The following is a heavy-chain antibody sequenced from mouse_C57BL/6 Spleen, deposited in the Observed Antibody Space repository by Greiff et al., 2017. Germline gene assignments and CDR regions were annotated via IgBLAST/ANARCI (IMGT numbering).Heavy chain of an antibody. CDR1: GYTFTSYW. D-gene: IGHD2-3*01. CDR2: INPSNGGT. J-gene: IGHJ2*01. Sequence: QVQLQQPGTELVQPGASVKLSCKASGYTFTSYWMHWVKQRPGQGLEWIGNINPSNGGTNYNEKFKCKGTLTVDKSSSTAYMQLSSLTSEDSAVYYCAREVGWLPYDFDYWGQGTTLTVSS. CDR3: AREVGWLPYDFDY. V-gene: IGHV1-53*01.